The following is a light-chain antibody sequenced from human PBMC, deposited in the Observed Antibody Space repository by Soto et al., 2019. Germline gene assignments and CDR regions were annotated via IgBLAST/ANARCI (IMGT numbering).Light chain of an antibody. Sequence: EIVLTQSPGILSLSPGERATLSCRASQSVSNDFLAWYQQKPGQAPRLLIYGASTRATDVPDRFSGSGSGADFTLTISRLEPEDFAVYYCQQYGGSFPWTFGQGTKLEIK. J-gene: IGKJ2*02. CDR3: QQYGGSFPWT. CDR2: GAS. CDR1: QSVSNDF. V-gene: IGKV3-20*01.